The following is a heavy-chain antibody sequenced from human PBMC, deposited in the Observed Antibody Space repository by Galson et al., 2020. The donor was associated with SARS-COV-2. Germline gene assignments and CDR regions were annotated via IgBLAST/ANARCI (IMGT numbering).Heavy chain of an antibody. CDR1: GFTFSSYA. D-gene: IGHD6-13*01. Sequence: AESLRLSCAASGFTFSSYARHWVRQAPAKGLQWVAVISYDGSNKYYAPSVKGRFTISRDNSKNTLYLQMNTLRAEDTAVYYCATPPSSSWRHRFDPWGQGTLGTVSS. V-gene: IGHV3-30-3*01. CDR2: ISYDGSNK. J-gene: IGHJ5*02. CDR3: ATPPSSSWRHRFDP.